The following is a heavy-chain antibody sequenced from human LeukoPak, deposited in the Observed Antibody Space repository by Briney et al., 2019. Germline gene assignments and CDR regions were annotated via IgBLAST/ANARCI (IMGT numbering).Heavy chain of an antibody. V-gene: IGHV3-7*01. CDR2: IKQDGSEK. D-gene: IGHD6-13*01. CDR1: GFTFSTYF. J-gene: IGHJ4*02. Sequence: QTGGSLRLSCVASGFTFSTYFLSWVRQAPGKGLEWVANIKQDGSEKNYVGSVEGRFTISRDNAKNSLCLQMNSLRAEDTAVYYCARDRTAAGLFDSWGQGTLVTVSS. CDR3: ARDRTAAGLFDS.